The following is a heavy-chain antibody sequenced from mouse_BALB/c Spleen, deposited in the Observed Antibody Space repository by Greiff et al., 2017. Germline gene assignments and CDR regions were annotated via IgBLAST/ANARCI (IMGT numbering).Heavy chain of an antibody. CDR1: GFSLTGYG. CDR3: ARADGYYQGSWFAY. CDR2: IWGDGST. D-gene: IGHD2-3*01. Sequence: VQLQESGPGLVAPSQSLSITCTVSGFSLTGYGVNWVRQPPGKGLEWLGIIWGDGSTDYNSALKSRLSISKDNSKSQVFLKMNSLQTDDTARYYCARADGYYQGSWFAYWGQGTLVTVSA. J-gene: IGHJ3*01. V-gene: IGHV2-6-7*01.